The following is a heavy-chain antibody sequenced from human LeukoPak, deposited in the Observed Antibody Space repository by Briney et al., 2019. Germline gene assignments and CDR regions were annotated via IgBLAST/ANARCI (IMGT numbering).Heavy chain of an antibody. J-gene: IGHJ4*02. CDR3: ARDLRPSGYYGGNSEGGY. V-gene: IGHV3-11*04. CDR1: GFTFSDYY. Sequence: PGGSLRLSCAASGFTFSDYYMSWIRQAPGKGLEWVSYVSSSGSTIYYADSVKGRFTISRDNAKNSLYLQMNSLRAEDTAVYYCARDLRPSGYYGGNSEGGYRGQGTLVTVSS. CDR2: VSSSGSTI. D-gene: IGHD4-23*01.